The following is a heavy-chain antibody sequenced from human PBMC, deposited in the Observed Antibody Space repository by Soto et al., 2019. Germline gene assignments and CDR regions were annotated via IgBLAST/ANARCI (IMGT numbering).Heavy chain of an antibody. CDR2: IYTSGST. V-gene: IGHV4-4*07. Sequence: QVQLQESGPGLVKPSETLSLTCTVSGGSINNYFWSWIRQPAGKGLEWIGRIYTSGSTNYNPSLKSRVPMSVDTSKNQFSLKLSSVTAADTAVYYCARDPAKYSSSYYFDPWGQGTLVTVSS. CDR1: GGSINNYF. CDR3: ARDPAKYSSSYYFDP. D-gene: IGHD1-26*01. J-gene: IGHJ5*02.